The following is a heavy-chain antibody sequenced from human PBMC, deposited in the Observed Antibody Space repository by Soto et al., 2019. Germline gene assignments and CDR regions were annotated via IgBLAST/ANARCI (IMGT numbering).Heavy chain of an antibody. Sequence: ASVKVSCKASGSTFSSYAISWVRQAPGQGLEWMGGIIPIFGTANYAQKFQGRVTITADESTSTAYMELSSLRSEDTAVYYCAGRAVAGYYYYGMDVWGQGTTVTVSS. CDR2: IIPIFGTA. CDR3: AGRAVAGYYYYGMDV. V-gene: IGHV1-69*13. J-gene: IGHJ6*02. D-gene: IGHD6-19*01. CDR1: GSTFSSYA.